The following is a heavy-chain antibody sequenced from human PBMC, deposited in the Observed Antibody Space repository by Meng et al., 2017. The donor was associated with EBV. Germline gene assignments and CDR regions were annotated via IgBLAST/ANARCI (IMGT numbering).Heavy chain of an antibody. CDR1: GGPFRYYA. D-gene: IGHD3-10*01. Sequence: VQSPAEVKKAGSSVKVSCKTSGGPFRYYAISWVRQAPGQGLEWLGGFLPRLGAPNYAQKFHGRVKITADESTSTHYMDLSSLRSEDTAIYCCASESGRGYTPDYWGQGTLVTVSS. CDR3: ASESGRGYTPDY. CDR2: FLPRLGAP. V-gene: IGHV1-69*01. J-gene: IGHJ4*02.